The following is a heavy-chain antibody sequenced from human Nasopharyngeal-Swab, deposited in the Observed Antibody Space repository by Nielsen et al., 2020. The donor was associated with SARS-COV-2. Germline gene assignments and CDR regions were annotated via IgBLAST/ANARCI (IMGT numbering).Heavy chain of an antibody. CDR1: GFTFSNHA. CDR3: ARDPTDGYRGRRDSPAFDY. V-gene: IGHV3-30*04. CDR2: ISYDGNDK. D-gene: IGHD5-24*01. Sequence: SLKISCAASGFTFSNHAMHWVRQAPGKGLEWVAVISYDGNDKYYADSVKGRFTISRDNSKNTVNLQMNSLRAEDTAVYYCARDPTDGYRGRRDSPAFDYWGQGTLVTVSS. J-gene: IGHJ4*02.